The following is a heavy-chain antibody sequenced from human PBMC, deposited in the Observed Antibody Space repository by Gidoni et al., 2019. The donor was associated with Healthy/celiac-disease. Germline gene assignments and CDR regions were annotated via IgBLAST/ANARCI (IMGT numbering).Heavy chain of an antibody. CDR3: VKGGIVVVPAAIYFDY. CDR2: ISSNGGST. Sequence: EVQLVESGGGLVQPGGSLRLSCSASGFTFRSYAMHWVRQAPGKGLEYVSAISSNGGSTYYADSVKGRFTISRDNSKNTLYLQMSSLRAEDTAVYYCVKGGIVVVPAAIYFDYWGQGTLVTVSS. J-gene: IGHJ4*02. D-gene: IGHD2-2*01. V-gene: IGHV3-64D*06. CDR1: GFTFRSYA.